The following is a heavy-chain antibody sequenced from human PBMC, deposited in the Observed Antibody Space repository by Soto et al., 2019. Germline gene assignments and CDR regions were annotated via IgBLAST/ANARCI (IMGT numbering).Heavy chain of an antibody. D-gene: IGHD3-16*02. CDR3: ARTYYDYVWGSYRSAPYYFDY. CDR2: IYYSGST. CDR1: GGSISSYY. Sequence: ASETLSLTCTVSGGSISSYYWSWIRQPPGKGLEWIGYIYYSGSTNYNPSIKSRVTISVDTSKNQFSLKLSSVTAADTAVYYCARTYYDYVWGSYRSAPYYFDYWGQGTLVTVSS. V-gene: IGHV4-59*08. J-gene: IGHJ4*02.